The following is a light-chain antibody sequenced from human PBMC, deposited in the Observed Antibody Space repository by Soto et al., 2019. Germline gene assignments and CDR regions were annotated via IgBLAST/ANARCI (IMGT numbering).Light chain of an antibody. Sequence: DIQLTQSPSFLSASVGDGVTITFRASQGIANYFAWYQQKPGKAPKLLIYAASTLQSGVPSRFSGSGSGTDFTLTISSLQPEDFATYYCQHYNSYSEAFGQGTKVDI. V-gene: IGKV1-9*01. J-gene: IGKJ1*01. CDR2: AAS. CDR3: QHYNSYSEA. CDR1: QGIANY.